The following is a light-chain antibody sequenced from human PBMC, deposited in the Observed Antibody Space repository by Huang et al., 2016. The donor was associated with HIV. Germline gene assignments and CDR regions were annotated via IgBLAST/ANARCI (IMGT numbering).Light chain of an antibody. CDR1: QSIGRD. CDR3: QKYDTWPFT. CDR2: GTS. Sequence: EIVMTQSPAILSASLGERVTLSCKASQSIGRDLAWYQQKPGQAPRLLLYGTSTRATGVPARFSGSVSGTDFTLTISRLESEDFAVYFCQKYDTWPFTFGPGAKVDIK. J-gene: IGKJ3*01. V-gene: IGKV3-15*01.